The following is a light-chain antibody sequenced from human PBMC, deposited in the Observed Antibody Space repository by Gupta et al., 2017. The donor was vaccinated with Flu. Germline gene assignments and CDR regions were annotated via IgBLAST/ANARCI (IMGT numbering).Light chain of an antibody. V-gene: IGKV3-11*01. CDR1: QSVSSY. CDR2: DAS. CDR3: QPRSNWPRT. Sequence: EIVLTQSPATLSLSPGERATLSCRASQSVSSYLAWYQQKPGQAPRLLIYDASNRATGIPARFSGSGFGTDFPLTISSLEPEDFAVYYCQPRSNWPRTFGQGTKVEIK. J-gene: IGKJ1*01.